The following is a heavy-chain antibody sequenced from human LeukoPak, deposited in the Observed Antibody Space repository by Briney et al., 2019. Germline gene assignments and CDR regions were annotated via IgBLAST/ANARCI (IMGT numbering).Heavy chain of an antibody. CDR2: IYYSGST. CDR1: GGSISSSSYY. D-gene: IGHD3-3*01. J-gene: IGHJ6*03. Sequence: SETLSLTCTVSGGSISSSSYYWGWIRQPPGKGLEWIGSIYYSGSTYYNPSLKSRVTISVDTSKNQFSLKLSSVTAADTAVYYCARQSGYYGYYYYMDVWGKGTTVTVSS. CDR3: ARQSGYYGYYYYMDV. V-gene: IGHV4-39*01.